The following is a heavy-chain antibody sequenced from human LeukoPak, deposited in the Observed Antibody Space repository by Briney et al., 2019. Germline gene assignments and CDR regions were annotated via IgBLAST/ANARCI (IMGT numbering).Heavy chain of an antibody. CDR2: IWYDGSNK. CDR3: AKRLGSSGWYYFDY. CDR1: GFTFSSYG. J-gene: IGHJ4*02. Sequence: GGSLRLSCAASGFTFSSYGMHWVRQAPGKGLEWVAVIWYDGSNKYYADSVKGRFTISRDNSKNTLYLQMNSLRAEDTAVYYCAKRLGSSGWYYFDYWGQGTLVTVSS. D-gene: IGHD6-19*01. V-gene: IGHV3-33*06.